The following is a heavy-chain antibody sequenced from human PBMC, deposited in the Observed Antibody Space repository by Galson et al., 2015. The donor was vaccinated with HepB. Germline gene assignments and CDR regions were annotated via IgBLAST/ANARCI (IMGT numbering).Heavy chain of an antibody. CDR3: GRDINPRQQWQVALRY. CDR2: IWYDGSNK. J-gene: IGHJ4*02. Sequence: SLRLSCAASGFTFSSYGMHWVRQAPGKGLEWVAVIWYDGSNKYYAESVKGRFTISRDNSKNTLYLQMNSLRAEDTAVYYCGRDINPRQQWQVALRYWGQGTQVTVSS. CDR1: GFTFSSYG. D-gene: IGHD6-19*01. V-gene: IGHV3-33*08.